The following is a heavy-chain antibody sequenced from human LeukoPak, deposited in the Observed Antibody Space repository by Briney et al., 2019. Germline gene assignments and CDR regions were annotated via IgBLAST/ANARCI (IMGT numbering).Heavy chain of an antibody. D-gene: IGHD1-26*01. Sequence: SGTLSLTCGVSGGSITTTNYWSWVRQSPGRGLEWIGEISLSGYTGFNPSLRGRVTMSLDESKNHLPLTLTSVTAADTAIYYCSRESGPYSPSGHWGQGILVTVTT. CDR1: GGSITTTNY. CDR3: SRESGPYSPSGH. J-gene: IGHJ4*02. V-gene: IGHV4-4*02. CDR2: ISLSGYT.